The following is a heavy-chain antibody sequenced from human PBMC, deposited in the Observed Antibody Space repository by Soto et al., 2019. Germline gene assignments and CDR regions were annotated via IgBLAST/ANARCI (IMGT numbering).Heavy chain of an antibody. CDR1: GYTFTGYY. V-gene: IGHV1-2*02. Sequence: ASVKVSCKASGYTFTGYYMHWVRQAPGQGLEWMGWINPNSGGTNYAQKFQGRVTMTRDTSISTAYMELSRLRSDDTAVYYCARDGGYCSSTSCYTTWFDPWGQGXLVTVSS. J-gene: IGHJ5*02. CDR2: INPNSGGT. CDR3: ARDGGYCSSTSCYTTWFDP. D-gene: IGHD2-2*02.